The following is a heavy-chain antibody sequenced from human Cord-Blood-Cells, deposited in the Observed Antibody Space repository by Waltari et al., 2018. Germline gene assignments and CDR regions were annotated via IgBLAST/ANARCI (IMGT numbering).Heavy chain of an antibody. CDR2: INWNGGSR. J-gene: IGHJ3*02. V-gene: IGHV3-20*01. CDR3: ARSTYDYDSRGYYDAVDI. CDR1: GFTLDDYG. D-gene: IGHD3-22*01. Sequence: EVQLVESGGGVVRPGGSLRLSCAASGFTLDDYGMSWVRQAPGKGLEWVSGINWNGGSRGDADSVKGRFTISRDNAKNSLYLQMNSLRSEDTALYHCARSTYDYDSRGYYDAVDIWGQGTMVTGAS.